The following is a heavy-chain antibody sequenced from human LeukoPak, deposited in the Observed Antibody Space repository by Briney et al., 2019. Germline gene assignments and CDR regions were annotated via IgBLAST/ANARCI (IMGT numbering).Heavy chain of an antibody. J-gene: IGHJ4*02. V-gene: IGHV6-1*01. Sequence: SRTLSLTCAISGDSVSSSSAAWSWIRQSPSRGLEWLGRTYYRSKWYNDSAVSVKSRITISPDTSKNQFSLQLNSMTPEDTAVYYCAREGSEGYLFDYWGQGTLVTVSS. D-gene: IGHD5-18*01. CDR2: TYYRSKWYN. CDR1: GDSVSSSSAA. CDR3: AREGSEGYLFDY.